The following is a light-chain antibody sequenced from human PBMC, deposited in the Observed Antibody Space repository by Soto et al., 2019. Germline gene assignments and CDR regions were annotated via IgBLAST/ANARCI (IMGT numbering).Light chain of an antibody. Sequence: DIQMTQFPSTLSAYVGDRLTITCRASQSISSWLAWYQPRPGKAPKLLIFDASSLESGVPSRFSGSGSGTECTLTISSLQPDDGATYYGQQYKSYPVTCGGGTTVDIK. CDR3: QQYKSYPVT. CDR2: DAS. V-gene: IGKV1-5*01. J-gene: IGKJ4*01. CDR1: QSISSW.